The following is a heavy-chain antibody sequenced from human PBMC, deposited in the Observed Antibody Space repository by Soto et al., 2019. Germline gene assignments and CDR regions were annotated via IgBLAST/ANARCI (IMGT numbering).Heavy chain of an antibody. Sequence: GGSLRLSCAASGFAFSGYGMNWVRQAPGKGLEWVSYISSSSTTIHYADSVKGRCTISRDNGKNSLYLQMNSLRAEETAVYYCAIEVVPGYFDYWGQGTQVTVSS. CDR2: ISSSSTTI. J-gene: IGHJ4*02. CDR1: GFAFSGYG. V-gene: IGHV3-48*01. D-gene: IGHD6-19*01. CDR3: AIEVVPGYFDY.